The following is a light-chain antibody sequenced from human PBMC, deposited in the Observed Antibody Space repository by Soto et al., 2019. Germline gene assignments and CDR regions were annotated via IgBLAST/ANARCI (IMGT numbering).Light chain of an antibody. Sequence: IQMTQSPSSLSASVGDRVTITCRASQSISYYLNWYQQKQGRAPRLLIYSTATLQSGVPSKFSGSASGTDFTLTISSLQPEDFATHYCQQSYSTPWTSGQGTKVDSK. CDR2: STA. V-gene: IGKV1-39*01. CDR1: QSISYY. J-gene: IGKJ1*01. CDR3: QQSYSTPWT.